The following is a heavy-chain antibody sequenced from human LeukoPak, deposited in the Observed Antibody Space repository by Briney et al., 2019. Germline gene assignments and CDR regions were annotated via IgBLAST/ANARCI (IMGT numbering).Heavy chain of an antibody. D-gene: IGHD1-14*01. CDR1: GFTFSGHW. V-gene: IGHV3-7*01. CDR2: INQGGSDK. CDR3: TRDRSLAEDD. Sequence: GGSLRLSCAASGFTFSGHWLSWVRQAPGKGLEWVANINQGGSDKYYVDSVKGRFTISRDNANNLLYLQMNSLRGEDTAVYYCTRDRSLAEDDWGQGTLVTVSS. J-gene: IGHJ4*02.